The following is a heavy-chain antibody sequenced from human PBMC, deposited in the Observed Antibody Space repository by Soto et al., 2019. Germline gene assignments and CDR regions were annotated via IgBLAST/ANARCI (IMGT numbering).Heavy chain of an antibody. V-gene: IGHV3-48*01. CDR1: GFTFSSYS. CDR2: ISSSSSTI. CDR3: ARDPNYDFWSGSYFDY. D-gene: IGHD3-3*01. Sequence: GGSLRLSCAASGFTFSSYSMNWVRQAPGKGLEWVSYISSSSSTIYYADSVKGRFTISRDNAKNSLYLQMNSLRAEDTAVYYCARDPNYDFWSGSYFDYWGQGTLVTVSS. J-gene: IGHJ4*02.